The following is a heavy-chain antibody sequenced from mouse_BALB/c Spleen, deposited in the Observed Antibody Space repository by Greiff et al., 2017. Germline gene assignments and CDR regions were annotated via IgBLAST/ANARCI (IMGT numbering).Heavy chain of an antibody. V-gene: IGHV5-6-4*01. CDR3: TRDNWDYAMDY. J-gene: IGHJ4*01. D-gene: IGHD4-1*01. CDR2: ISSGGSYT. CDR1: GFTFSSYT. Sequence: DVMLVESGGGLVKPGGSLKLSCAASGFTFSSYTMSWVRQTPEKRLEWVATISSGGSYTYYPDSVKGRFTISRDNAKNTLYLQMSSLKSEDTAMYYCTRDNWDYAMDYWGQGTSVTVSS.